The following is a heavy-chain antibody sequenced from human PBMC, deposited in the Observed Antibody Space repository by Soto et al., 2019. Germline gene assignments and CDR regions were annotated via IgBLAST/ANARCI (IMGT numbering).Heavy chain of an antibody. D-gene: IGHD2-2*01. CDR2: IYWNGIE. J-gene: IGHJ4*02. V-gene: IGHV2-5*01. Sequence: SGPTLVNPTQTLTLTCTFSGFSLTTSGVGVTGIRQPPGKALEWLGLIYWNGIERYSPSLKSRLSLTKYTSKDQVVLTMTDVGPVDPATYSCPHPRVPDTLDYWGPGTRVTVSS. CDR1: GFSLTTSGVG. CDR3: PHPRVPDTLDY.